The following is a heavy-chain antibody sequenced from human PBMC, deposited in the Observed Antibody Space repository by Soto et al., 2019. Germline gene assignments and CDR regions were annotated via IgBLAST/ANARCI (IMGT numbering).Heavy chain of an antibody. CDR3: ARDPRYTDSSGYYVSSGNFDY. D-gene: IGHD3-22*01. J-gene: IGHJ4*02. CDR1: AGYLERSIYF. Sequence: SETLSLTCSVSAGYLERSIYFWNWIRQPPGKGLEWIGNISYSGGSNPNPALKSRVTISVDTSKNQFSLRLSSVTAADTAVYYCARDPRYTDSSGYYVSSGNFDYWGQGILVTVSS. V-gene: IGHV4-61*01. CDR2: ISYSGGS.